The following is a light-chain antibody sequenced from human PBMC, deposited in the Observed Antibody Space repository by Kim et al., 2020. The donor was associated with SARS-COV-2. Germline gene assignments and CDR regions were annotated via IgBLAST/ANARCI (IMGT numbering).Light chain of an antibody. J-gene: IGLJ3*02. CDR3: QAWDSSTRYWV. CDR2: QDS. CDR1: KLGDKY. V-gene: IGLV3-1*01. Sequence: SYELTQPPSVSVSPGQTASITCSGDKLGDKYACWYQQKPGQSPVLVIYQDSKRPSGIPERFSGSNSGNTATLTISGTQAMDEADYYCQAWDSSTRYWVFGGGTQLTV.